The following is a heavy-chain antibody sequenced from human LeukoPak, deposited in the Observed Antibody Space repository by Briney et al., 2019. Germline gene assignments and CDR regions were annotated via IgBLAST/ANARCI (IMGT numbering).Heavy chain of an antibody. J-gene: IGHJ4*02. CDR3: ARWGGLYGDYGFGFDY. V-gene: IGHV1-2*02. D-gene: IGHD4-17*01. CDR2: INPNSGGT. CDR1: GYTFTGYY. Sequence: ASVKVSCKASGYTFTGYYMHWVRQAPGQGLEWMGWINPNSGGTNYAQKFQGRVTMTRDTSISTAYMELSRLRSDDTAVYYCARWGGLYGDYGFGFDYRGQGTLVTVSS.